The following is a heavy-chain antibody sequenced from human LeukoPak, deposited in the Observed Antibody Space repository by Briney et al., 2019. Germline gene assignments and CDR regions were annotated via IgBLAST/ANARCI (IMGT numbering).Heavy chain of an antibody. CDR3: ARDRCFSTSCYGGWFDP. CDR1: GGTFSSYA. J-gene: IGHJ5*02. CDR2: IIPTFGTA. V-gene: IGHV1-69*05. Sequence: SVKVSCKASGGTFSSYAISWVRQAPGQGLEWMGGIIPTFGTANYAQKFQGRVTITTDESTSTAYMELSSLRSEDTAVYYCARDRCFSTSCYGGWFDPWGQGTLVTVSS. D-gene: IGHD2-2*01.